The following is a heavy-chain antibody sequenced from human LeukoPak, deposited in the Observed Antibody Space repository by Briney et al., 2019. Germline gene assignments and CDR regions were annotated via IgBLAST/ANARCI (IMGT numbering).Heavy chain of an antibody. Sequence: ASVKVSCKASGYTFTSYGISWVRQAPGQGLEWMGWISAYNNHYTNHTQKLQGRVTMTTDTSTSTAYMELRSLRSDDTALYYCARDGHSSGYYQTEAFHIWGQGTMVTVSS. CDR1: GYTFTSYG. D-gene: IGHD3-22*01. J-gene: IGHJ3*02. CDR2: ISAYNNHYT. CDR3: ARDGHSSGYYQTEAFHI. V-gene: IGHV1-18*01.